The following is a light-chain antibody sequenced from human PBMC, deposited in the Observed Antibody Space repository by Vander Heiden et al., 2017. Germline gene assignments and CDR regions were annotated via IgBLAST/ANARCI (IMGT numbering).Light chain of an antibody. J-gene: IGKJ1*01. V-gene: IGKV1-39*01. CDR2: AAS. CDR1: QSISSY. CDR3: QQSDSTPQT. Sequence: DIQMTQSPSSLSASVGDRVTITCRASQSISSYLNWFQQKPGKAPKLLIYAASSLQSGVPSRFSGSGSGTGFTLTISRLQREDFASYYCQQSDSTPQTFGQGTKVEIK.